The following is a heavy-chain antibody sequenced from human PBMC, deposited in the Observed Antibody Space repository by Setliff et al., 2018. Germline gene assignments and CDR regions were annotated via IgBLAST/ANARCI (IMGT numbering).Heavy chain of an antibody. D-gene: IGHD3-22*01. V-gene: IGHV1-46*01. Sequence: GASVKVSCKASGYTFTSHYMHWVRRAPGLGLEWMGTINPSSGRTSYAQKFQGRVTMTRDTSTSTVYMDMSSLKSEDTAVYCCARDVFPYHYEGAFDIWGQGTMVTVSS. J-gene: IGHJ3*02. CDR3: ARDVFPYHYEGAFDI. CDR1: GYTFTSHY. CDR2: INPSSGRT.